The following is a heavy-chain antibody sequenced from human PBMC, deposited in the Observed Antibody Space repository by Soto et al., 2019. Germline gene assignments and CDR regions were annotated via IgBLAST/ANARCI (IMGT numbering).Heavy chain of an antibody. CDR1: GFTFGDYA. J-gene: IGHJ6*02. Sequence: GGSLRLSCTVSGFTFGDYAMSWVRQAPGKGLEWVGFIRSKAYGGTTEYAASVKGRFTISRDDSKSIAYLQMNSLKTEDTAVYYCRGGYGVPYGMDVWGQGTTVTVSS. CDR2: IRSKAYGGTT. V-gene: IGHV3-49*04. CDR3: RGGYGVPYGMDV. D-gene: IGHD5-12*01.